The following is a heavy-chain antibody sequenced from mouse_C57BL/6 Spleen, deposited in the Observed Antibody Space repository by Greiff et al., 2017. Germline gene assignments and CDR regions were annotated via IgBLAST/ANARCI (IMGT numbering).Heavy chain of an antibody. CDR1: GYTFTSYW. D-gene: IGHD1-1*01. CDR3: ARRGSSYYLDY. CDR2: INPNSGST. J-gene: IGHJ2*01. V-gene: IGHV1-64*01. Sequence: VQLQQSGAELVKPGASVKLSCKASGYTFTSYWMHWVKQRPGQGLEWIGMINPNSGSTNYNEKFQSKATLTVDKSSSTAYMQLSSLTSEDSAVYYCARRGSSYYLDYWGQGTTLTVSS.